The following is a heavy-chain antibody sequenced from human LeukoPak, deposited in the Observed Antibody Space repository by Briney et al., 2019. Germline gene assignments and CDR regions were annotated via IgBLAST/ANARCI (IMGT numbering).Heavy chain of an antibody. Sequence: GASVKVSCKASGYTFTSYYMHWVRQAPGQGLEWTGIINPSGGSTSYAQKFQGRVTMTRDTSKNQFSLKLSSVTAADTAVYYCASAPGVDHDNYFDYWGQGTLVTVSS. CDR3: ASAPGVDHDNYFDY. CDR2: INPSGGST. CDR1: GYTFTSYY. J-gene: IGHJ4*02. V-gene: IGHV1-46*01. D-gene: IGHD1-1*01.